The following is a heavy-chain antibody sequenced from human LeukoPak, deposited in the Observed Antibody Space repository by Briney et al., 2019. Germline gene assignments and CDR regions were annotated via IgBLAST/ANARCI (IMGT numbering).Heavy chain of an antibody. Sequence: SETLSLTCTVSGGSISSSSYYWGWIRQPPGKGLEWIGSIYYSGSTNYNPSLKSRVTISVDTSKNQFSLKLSSVTAADTAVYYCARDKITAMADWGQGTLVTVSS. J-gene: IGHJ4*02. V-gene: IGHV4-39*07. D-gene: IGHD5-18*01. CDR3: ARDKITAMAD. CDR2: IYYSGST. CDR1: GGSISSSSYY.